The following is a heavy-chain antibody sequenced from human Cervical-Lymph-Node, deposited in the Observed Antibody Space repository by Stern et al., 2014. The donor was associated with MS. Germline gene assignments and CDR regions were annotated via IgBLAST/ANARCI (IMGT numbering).Heavy chain of an antibody. CDR1: GFTFDDYA. CDR2: ISTNSGSS. CDR3: ARDFGYCTGGSCLRPGVTGIRGFDH. Sequence: EVQLVQSGGGLVQPGRSLRLSCVASGFTFDDYAMHWVRQSPGKGLEWVSGISTNSGSSDYADSVKGRFTISRDNAKNSLYLTMTSLRDDDTALYYCARDFGYCTGGSCLRPGVTGIRGFDHWGQGTQVTVTS. D-gene: IGHD2-15*01. V-gene: IGHV3-9*01. J-gene: IGHJ5*02.